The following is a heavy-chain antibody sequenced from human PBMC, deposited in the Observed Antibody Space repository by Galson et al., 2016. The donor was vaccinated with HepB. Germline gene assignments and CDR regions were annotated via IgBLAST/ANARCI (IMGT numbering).Heavy chain of an antibody. V-gene: IGHV3-21*01. Sequence: SLRLSCAASGFTFSGSAMHWVRQAPGKGLEWVSSINSMRNYTYDADSVKGRFTISSDNAKKSLYLQMNSLRAEDTAVYYCARSTAVDYYFDYWGQGILVTVSS. CDR3: ARSTAVDYYFDY. D-gene: IGHD4-23*01. J-gene: IGHJ4*02. CDR1: GFTFSGSA. CDR2: INSMRNYT.